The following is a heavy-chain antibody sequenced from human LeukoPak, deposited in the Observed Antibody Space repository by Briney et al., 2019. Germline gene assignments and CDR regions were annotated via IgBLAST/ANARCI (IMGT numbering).Heavy chain of an antibody. V-gene: IGHV1-46*01. CDR3: ARGPARYYFDY. J-gene: IGHJ4*02. D-gene: IGHD2-2*01. Sequence: ASVKVSCKASGYTFTNYYMHWVRQAPGQGLEWMGIINPSGGSTTYAQKFQVRVTMTRDTSTSTVYMELSSLRSEDTALYYCARGPARYYFDYWGQGTLVTVSS. CDR1: GYTFTNYY. CDR2: INPSGGST.